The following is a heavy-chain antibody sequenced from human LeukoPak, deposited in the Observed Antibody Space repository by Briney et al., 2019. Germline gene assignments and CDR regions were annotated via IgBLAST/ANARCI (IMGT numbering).Heavy chain of an antibody. J-gene: IGHJ3*02. Sequence: SEILSLTCAVYGGSFSGYYWSWIRQPPGKGEEWRGEINHSGSTNYNPSLKSRVTISVDTSKNQFSLKLSSVTAADTAVYYCAGINWTGFDAFDMWGERTMVTVSS. CDR3: AGINWTGFDAFDM. D-gene: IGHD1-1*01. V-gene: IGHV4-34*01. CDR1: GGSFSGYY. CDR2: INHSGST.